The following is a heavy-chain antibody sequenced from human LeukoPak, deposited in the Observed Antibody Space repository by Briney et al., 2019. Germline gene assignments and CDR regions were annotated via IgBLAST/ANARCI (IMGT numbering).Heavy chain of an antibody. CDR2: IKQDGSEK. V-gene: IGHV3-7*01. J-gene: IGHJ3*02. CDR1: GFTFSSYW. D-gene: IGHD1-26*01. Sequence: LAGGSLRLSCAASGFTFSSYWMSWVRQAPGKGLEWVANIKQDGSEKYYVDSVKGRFTISRDNAKNSLYLQMNSLRAEDTAVYYCARASPRYSGSFDAFDIWGQGTMVTVSS. CDR3: ARASPRYSGSFDAFDI.